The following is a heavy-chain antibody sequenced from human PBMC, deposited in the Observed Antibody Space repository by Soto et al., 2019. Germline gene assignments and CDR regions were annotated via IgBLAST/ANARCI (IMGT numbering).Heavy chain of an antibody. Sequence: PGGSLRLSCAASGFTFSSYGMHWVRQAPGKGLEWVAVISYDGSNKYYADSVKGRFTISRDNSKNTLYLQMNSLRAEDTAVYYCATDIRGNFDYWGQGTLVTVSS. CDR1: GFTFSSYG. CDR3: ATDIRGNFDY. V-gene: IGHV3-30*03. J-gene: IGHJ4*02. D-gene: IGHD3-10*01. CDR2: ISYDGSNK.